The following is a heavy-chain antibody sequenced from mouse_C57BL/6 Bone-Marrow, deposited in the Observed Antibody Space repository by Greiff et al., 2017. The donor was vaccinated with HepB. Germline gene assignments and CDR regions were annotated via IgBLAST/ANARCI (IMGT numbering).Heavy chain of an antibody. CDR3: ARSGRWLLRYYFDY. D-gene: IGHD2-3*01. V-gene: IGHV1-85*01. J-gene: IGHJ2*01. CDR2: IYPRDGST. CDR1: GYTFTSYD. Sequence: VKLVESGPELVKPGASVKLSCKASGYTFTSYDINWVKQRPGQGLEWIGWIYPRDGSTKYNEKFKGKATLTVDTSSSTAYMELHSLTSEDSAVYFCARSGRWLLRYYFDYWGQGTTLTVSS.